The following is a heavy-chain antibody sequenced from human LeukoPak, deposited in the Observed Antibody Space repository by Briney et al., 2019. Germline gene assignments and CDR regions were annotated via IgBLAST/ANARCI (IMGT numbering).Heavy chain of an antibody. V-gene: IGHV4-61*02. CDR1: GGSISSGSYY. CDR3: ARERYYDSSGPDY. J-gene: IGHJ4*02. CDR2: IYTSGST. D-gene: IGHD3-22*01. Sequence: SQTLSLTCTVSGGSISSGSYYWSWIRQPAGKGLEWIGRIYTSGSTNYNPSPKSRVTMSVDTSKNQFSLKLSSVTAADTAVYYCARERYYDSSGPDYWGQGTLVTVSS.